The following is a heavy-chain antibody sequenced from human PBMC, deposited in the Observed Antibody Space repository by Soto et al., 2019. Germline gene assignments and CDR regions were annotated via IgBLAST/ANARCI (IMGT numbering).Heavy chain of an antibody. J-gene: IGHJ4*02. CDR3: VKGEYYYDSSGYYPFDY. CDR1: GFTFSIYA. V-gene: IGHV3-64D*06. Sequence: GGSLRLSCSASGFTFSIYAMHWVRQAPGKGLEYVSSISTNGGSTHYADSVKGRFTISRDNSKNTQYLQMSSLRADDTAVYYCVKGEYYYDSSGYYPFDYWGQGTPVTVSS. CDR2: ISTNGGST. D-gene: IGHD3-22*01.